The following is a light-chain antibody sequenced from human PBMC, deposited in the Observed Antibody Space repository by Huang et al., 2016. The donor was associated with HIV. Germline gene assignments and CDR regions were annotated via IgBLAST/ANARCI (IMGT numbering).Light chain of an antibody. V-gene: IGKV3-20*01. CDR1: QSVYSNY. CDR3: QQYGGSPPFT. CDR2: GAS. Sequence: EIVLTQSPGTLSLSPGERATLSCRASQSVYSNYLGWYQQRPGQAPRLLIYGASSRATGIPDRFSGSGSGTDFTLTITRLEPEDFAVYFCQQYGGSPPFTFGQGTKLEIK. J-gene: IGKJ2*01.